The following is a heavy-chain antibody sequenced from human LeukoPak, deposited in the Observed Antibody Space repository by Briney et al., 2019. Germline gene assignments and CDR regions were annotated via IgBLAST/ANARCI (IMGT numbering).Heavy chain of an antibody. CDR3: ARDLNPQNFGMRAFDI. V-gene: IGHV1-46*01. J-gene: IGHJ3*02. CDR1: GYTFTNFY. Sequence: ASVKVSCKASGYTFTNFYLHWVRQAPGQGLEWMGIINPTSGSTTYAQQLQGRVTMTRDVSTNTVYMELSSLRSEDTAAYFCARDLNPQNFGMRAFDIWGQGTMVTASS. D-gene: IGHD3-10*01. CDR2: INPTSGST.